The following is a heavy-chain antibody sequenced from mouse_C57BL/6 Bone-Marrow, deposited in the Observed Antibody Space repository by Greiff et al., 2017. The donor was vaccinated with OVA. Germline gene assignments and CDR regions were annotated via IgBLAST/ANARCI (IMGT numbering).Heavy chain of an antibody. CDR1: GYTFTSYW. Sequence: QVQLKESGAELVRPGSSVKLSCKASGYTFTSYWMHWVKQRPIQGLEWIGNIDPSDSETHYNQKFKDKATLTVDKSSSTAYMQLSSLTSEDSAVYYCARGGYYGSSGFAYWGQGTLVTVSA. J-gene: IGHJ3*01. CDR3: ARGGYYGSSGFAY. V-gene: IGHV1-52*01. CDR2: IDPSDSET. D-gene: IGHD1-1*01.